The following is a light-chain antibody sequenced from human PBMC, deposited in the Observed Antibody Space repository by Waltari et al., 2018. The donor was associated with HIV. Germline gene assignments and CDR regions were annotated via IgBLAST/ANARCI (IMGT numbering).Light chain of an antibody. J-gene: IGLJ1*01. CDR3: AAWDDSLHGYV. Sequence: QSVLTQPPSASGTPGRRVTISCSGNSSNTGSNPLNWYQQLPGTAPKLLIFGSLQRPSGVPDRFSGSKSGTSASLAISGLHSEDEGDYYCAAWDDSLHGYVFATGTKVTVL. CDR2: GSL. CDR1: SSNTGSNP. V-gene: IGLV1-44*01.